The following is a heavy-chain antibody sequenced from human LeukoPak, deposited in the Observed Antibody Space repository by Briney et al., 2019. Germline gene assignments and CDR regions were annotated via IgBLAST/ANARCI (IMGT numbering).Heavy chain of an antibody. V-gene: IGHV4-39*01. D-gene: IGHD3-10*01. CDR3: ARLVRFTMVRGAHFYY. Sequence: SETLSLTCTVSGGSISSSSYFWGWIRQPPGKGLEWIGSIYYSGSTYYNPSLKNRVTISVDTSKNQFALKLSSVTAADTAVYYCARLVRFTMVRGAHFYYWGQGNLVTPSS. CDR2: IYYSGST. J-gene: IGHJ4*02. CDR1: GGSISSSSYF.